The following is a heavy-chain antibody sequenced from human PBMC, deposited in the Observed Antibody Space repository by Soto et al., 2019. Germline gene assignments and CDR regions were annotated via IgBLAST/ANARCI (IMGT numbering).Heavy chain of an antibody. Sequence: QVQLVQSGAEVKKPGSSVKVSCKASGGTFTNYAISWVRQAPGQGLDWMGNIIPMFATTNYAEKFQDRVTMTAEESTNRAYMELSSLTSEDTAVYYCARMSIVSDAMEPDSWGQGTLVTVSS. V-gene: IGHV1-69*15. J-gene: IGHJ4*02. CDR1: GGTFTNYA. CDR3: ARMSIVSDAMEPDS. D-gene: IGHD2-2*01. CDR2: IIPMFATT.